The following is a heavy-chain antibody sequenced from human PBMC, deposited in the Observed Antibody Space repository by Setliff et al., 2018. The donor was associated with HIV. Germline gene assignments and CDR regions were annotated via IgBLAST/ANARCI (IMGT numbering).Heavy chain of an antibody. D-gene: IGHD3-3*01. CDR3: ARAPTLFGVEYYYYFGMDV. V-gene: IGHV1-2*02. CDR2: INPHSGDT. Sequence: ASVKVSCKTSGYTFTDHHIHWVRQAPGQGLEWMGWINPHSGDTNYAQKFQDRVTMTRDTSVNIAYMQLSRLRSDDTAVYYCARAPTLFGVEYYYYFGMDVWGQGTTVTVSS. J-gene: IGHJ6*02. CDR1: GYTFTDHH.